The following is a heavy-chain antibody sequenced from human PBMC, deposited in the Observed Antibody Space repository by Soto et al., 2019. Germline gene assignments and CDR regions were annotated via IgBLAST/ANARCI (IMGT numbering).Heavy chain of an antibody. CDR1: GYTFTTYY. CDR3: ARDPRGTASRFDY. D-gene: IGHD3-16*01. J-gene: IGHJ4*02. CDR2: INPSDGST. V-gene: IGHV1-46*01. Sequence: QVQLVQSGAEVKNPGASVKVSCTTSGYTFTTYYIHWVRQAPGQGLEWMGIINPSDGSTTYAQNFQDRVTMTRDTSTSTVYMELNSLTSEDTAIYYCARDPRGTASRFDYWGQGTLVTVSS.